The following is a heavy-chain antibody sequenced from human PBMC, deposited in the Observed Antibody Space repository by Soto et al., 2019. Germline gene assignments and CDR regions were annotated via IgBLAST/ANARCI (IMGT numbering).Heavy chain of an antibody. D-gene: IGHD4-17*01. CDR3: ASTDDYMDV. CDR2: IYSGGST. V-gene: IGHV3-66*02. CDR1: GFTVSSNY. J-gene: IGHJ6*03. Sequence: GGSLRLSCAASGFTVSSNYMSWVRQAPGKGLEWVSVIYSGGSTYYADSVKGRFTISRNNSKNNLYLQMNSLRSEDTPVYYCASTDDYMDVWGKGTTVTVSS.